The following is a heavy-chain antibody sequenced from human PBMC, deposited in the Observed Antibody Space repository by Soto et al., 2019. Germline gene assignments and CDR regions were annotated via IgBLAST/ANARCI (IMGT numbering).Heavy chain of an antibody. CDR3: ASASPVVTDV. CDR2: IYYSGST. V-gene: IGHV4-30-4*01. D-gene: IGHD5-18*01. CDR1: GGSISSGDYY. Sequence: SETLSLTCTVSGGSISSGDYYWSWIRQPPGKGLEWIGYIYYSGSTYYNPSLKGRVTISVDTSKNHFSLKLSSVTAADTAVYYCASASPVVTDVWGRGTTVTVSS. J-gene: IGHJ6*02.